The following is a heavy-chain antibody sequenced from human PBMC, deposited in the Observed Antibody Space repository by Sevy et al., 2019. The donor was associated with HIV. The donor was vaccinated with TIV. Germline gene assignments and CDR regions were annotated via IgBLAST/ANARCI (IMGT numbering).Heavy chain of an antibody. V-gene: IGHV4-4*02. CDR1: GGSISSSNW. J-gene: IGHJ6*02. CDR3: AGGSGSYYRSYGMDV. Sequence: SETLSLTCAVSGGSISSSNWWSWVRQSPGKGLEWIGEISHSGSTNYNPSLKGRGNISVDKSKNLFSLKLNSVTAGDTAVYYCAGGSGSYYRSYGMDVWGQGTTVTVSS. CDR2: ISHSGST. D-gene: IGHD3-10*01.